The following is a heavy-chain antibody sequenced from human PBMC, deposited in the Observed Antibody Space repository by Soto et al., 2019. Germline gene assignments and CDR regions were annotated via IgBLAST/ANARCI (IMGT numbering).Heavy chain of an antibody. CDR1: GYTFSTYG. V-gene: IGHV1-18*04. CDR2: ISANNGNT. J-gene: IGHJ4*02. D-gene: IGHD1-1*01. Sequence: QLVQSGAEVKKPGASVKVSCKASGYTFSTYGISWVRQAPGQGLEWMGWISANNGNTKYAQKLQGRDTMTTDTSTSTAYMELRSLRSDDTAVYYCARDDGKLERRTGIDYWGQGTVVTVSS. CDR3: ARDDGKLERRTGIDY.